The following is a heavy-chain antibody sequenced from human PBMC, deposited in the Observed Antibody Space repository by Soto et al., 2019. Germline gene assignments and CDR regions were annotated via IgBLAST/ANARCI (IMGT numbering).Heavy chain of an antibody. Sequence: TMSLTCTVAGGSISNSSNHWGWIRQPPGKGLEWIGNIYYSENTYYNPSLKSRVTISVDTSKNQFSLRLTSVTAADTAVYYCATHPPYGPLDHWGQGTLVTVSS. V-gene: IGHV4-39*01. D-gene: IGHD4-17*01. J-gene: IGHJ4*02. CDR1: GGSISNSSNH. CDR3: ATHPPYGPLDH. CDR2: IYYSENT.